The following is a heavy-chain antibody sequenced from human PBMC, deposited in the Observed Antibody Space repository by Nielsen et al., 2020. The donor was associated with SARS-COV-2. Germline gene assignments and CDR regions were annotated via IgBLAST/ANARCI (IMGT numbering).Heavy chain of an antibody. CDR2: ISYDGSNK. D-gene: IGHD2-15*01. J-gene: IGHJ4*02. CDR1: GFTFSTYG. CDR3: AKDWTAIVVVPSGGFGY. Sequence: LSLTCAASGFTFSTYGMHWVRQAPGKGLEWVAAISYDGSNKYYVDSVKGRFTISRDNSKNTLYLQMSSLREEDTAVYYCAKDWTAIVVVPSGGFGYWGQGTRVTVSS. V-gene: IGHV3-30*18.